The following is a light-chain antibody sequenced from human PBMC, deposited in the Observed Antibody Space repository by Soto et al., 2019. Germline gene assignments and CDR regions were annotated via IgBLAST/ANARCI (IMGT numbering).Light chain of an antibody. CDR1: KDIRNN. V-gene: IGKV1-17*01. J-gene: IGKJ1*01. Sequence: DIQMTQSPSSLSASVGDRVTITCRASKDIRNNLGWYQQEPGKAPKRLQGGVPSRFSGSGSGTEFTLTISSLQPEDFATYYCLQHNAYPSTFGQGTKVDIK. CDR3: LQHNAYPST.